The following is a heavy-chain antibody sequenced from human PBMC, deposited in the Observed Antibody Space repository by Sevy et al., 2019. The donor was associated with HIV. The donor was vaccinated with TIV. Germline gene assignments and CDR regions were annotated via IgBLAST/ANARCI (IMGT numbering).Heavy chain of an antibody. CDR2: ISGSGGAT. J-gene: IGHJ4*02. D-gene: IGHD3-22*01. CDR3: ANRRSGYYDRFNY. CDR1: GFTFSSYA. V-gene: IGHV3-23*01. Sequence: GGSLRLSCAASGFTFSSYAISWVRQAPGKGLEWVSAISGSGGATYYADSVKGRFTISRANSKNTLYLQMNSLGAEDTAVYCCANRRSGYYDRFNYWGQGTLVTVSS.